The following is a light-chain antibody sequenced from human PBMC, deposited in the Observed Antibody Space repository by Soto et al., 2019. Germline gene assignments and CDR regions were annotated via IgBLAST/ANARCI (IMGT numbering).Light chain of an antibody. J-gene: IGKJ1*01. V-gene: IGKV1-27*01. CDR2: TAS. CDR1: QDIGIY. Sequence: DIQMTQSPSSLSASVGDRVTITCRARQDIGIYLSWYQQKSGGVPRLLIYTASTLQSGVPSRFSGSRSGTDFTLTISSLQPEDAAIYFCKKNVGAPRTFGQGTKVEIQ. CDR3: KKNVGAPRT.